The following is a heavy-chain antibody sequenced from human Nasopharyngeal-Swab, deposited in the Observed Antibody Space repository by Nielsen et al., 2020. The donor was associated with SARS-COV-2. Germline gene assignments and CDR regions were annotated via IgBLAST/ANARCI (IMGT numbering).Heavy chain of an antibody. V-gene: IGHV3-23*01. CDR1: GFTFSSYA. CDR3: AKDQGRYYDSRNFDY. J-gene: IGHJ4*02. CDR2: ISGSGGST. Sequence: GESLKISCAASGFTFSSYAMSWVRQAPGKGLEWVSAISGSGGSTYYADSVKGRFTISRDNSKNTLYPQMNSLRAEDTAVYYCAKDQGRYYDSRNFDYWGQGTLVTVSS. D-gene: IGHD3-22*01.